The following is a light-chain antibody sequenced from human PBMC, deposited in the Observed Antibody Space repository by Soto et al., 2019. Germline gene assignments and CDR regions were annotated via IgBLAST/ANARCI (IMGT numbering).Light chain of an antibody. V-gene: IGKV3-20*01. J-gene: IGKJ4*01. CDR2: GAS. CDR3: QRYGSSPPVT. Sequence: EIVLTQSPGTLSLSPGERATLSCRASQSVSSSYLAWYQQKPGQAPRLLIYGASSRATGIPARFSGSGSGTDFTLTISRLEPEDFAVYYCQRYGSSPPVTFGGGTKVEIK. CDR1: QSVSSSY.